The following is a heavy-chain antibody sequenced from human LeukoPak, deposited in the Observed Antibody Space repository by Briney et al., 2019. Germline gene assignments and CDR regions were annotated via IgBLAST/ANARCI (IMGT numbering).Heavy chain of an antibody. Sequence: GGSLRLSCAAAGFTFSSYGMNWVRHAPGKGLGWDSYISSSSSTIYYADSVKGRFTISRDNAKNSLYLQRNSLRAQDTAVYYCASGDWNGSLGQGTLVTVSS. CDR3: ASGDWNGS. V-gene: IGHV3-48*04. CDR1: GFTFSSYG. J-gene: IGHJ5*01. D-gene: IGHD3-10*01. CDR2: ISSSSSTI.